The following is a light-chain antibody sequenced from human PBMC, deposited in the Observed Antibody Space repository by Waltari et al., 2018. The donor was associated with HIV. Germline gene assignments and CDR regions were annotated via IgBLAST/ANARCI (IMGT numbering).Light chain of an antibody. Sequence: IVMTQSPLSLPVTPREPASLSCRSSQSLLHSNRHNYLDWYLQQPGQSPQLLIYLGSSTASGVTARLSGSGAANDFRMTIRRVEAEDVGVYYCIQALHPPNFGQGTKVEIK. V-gene: IGKV2-28*01. CDR2: LGS. J-gene: IGKJ2*01. CDR1: QSLLHSNRHNY. CDR3: IQALHPPN.